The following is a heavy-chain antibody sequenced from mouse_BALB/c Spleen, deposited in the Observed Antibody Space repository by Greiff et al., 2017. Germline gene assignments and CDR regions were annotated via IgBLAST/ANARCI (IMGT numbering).Heavy chain of an antibody. Sequence: EVQLQQSGAELVRPGALVKLSCKASGFNIKDYYMHWVKQRPEQGLEWIGWIDPENGNTIYDPKFQGKASITADTSSNTAYLQLSSLTSEDTAVYYCASGYDYDFYYAMDYWGQGTSVTVSS. CDR2: IDPENGNT. CDR1: GFNIKDYY. D-gene: IGHD2-4*01. CDR3: ASGYDYDFYYAMDY. V-gene: IGHV14-1*02. J-gene: IGHJ4*01.